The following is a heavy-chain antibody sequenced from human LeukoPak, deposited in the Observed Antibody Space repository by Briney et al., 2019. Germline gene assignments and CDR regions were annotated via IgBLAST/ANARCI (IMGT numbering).Heavy chain of an antibody. D-gene: IGHD3-10*01. Sequence: GASVKVSCKASGYTFTGYYMHWVRQAPRQGLEWMGWINPNSGGTNYAQKFQGRVTMTRDTSISTAYMELSRLRSDDTAVYYCARDLRGITMVRGVIKGLGYWGQGTLVTVSS. CDR3: ARDLRGITMVRGVIKGLGY. CDR1: GYTFTGYY. V-gene: IGHV1-2*02. CDR2: INPNSGGT. J-gene: IGHJ4*02.